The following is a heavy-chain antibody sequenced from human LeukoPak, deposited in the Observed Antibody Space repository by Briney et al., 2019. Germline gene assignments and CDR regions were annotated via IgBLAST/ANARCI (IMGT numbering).Heavy chain of an antibody. CDR2: LYYSGNT. J-gene: IGHJ4*02. CDR3: ARGEYEDLVDN. D-gene: IGHD1-26*01. V-gene: IGHV4-59*01. CDR1: DGSIIDYY. Sequence: SETLSLTCTVSDGSIIDYYWSWIRQSPVRGLEWIGYLYYSGNTNYNPSLKSRLTTSRDMAKNQFSLKLSSVTSADTAVYYCARGEYEDLVDNWGQGTLVTASS.